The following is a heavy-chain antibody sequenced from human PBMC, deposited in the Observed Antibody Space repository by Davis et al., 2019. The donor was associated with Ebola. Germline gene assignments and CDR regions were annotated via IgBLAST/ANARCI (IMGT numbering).Heavy chain of an antibody. D-gene: IGHD6-19*01. V-gene: IGHV1-18*01. Sequence: ASVKVSCKASGYTFTAYGVSWVRQAPGQGLEWMGWISAYNGHTKYAQTFQGRVNMTTDISTSTAYMELRSLRIDDTAVYYCAKPFNSGSYTYGMDAWGQGTTVTVSS. CDR3: AKPFNSGSYTYGMDA. CDR2: ISAYNGHT. J-gene: IGHJ6*02. CDR1: GYTFTAYG.